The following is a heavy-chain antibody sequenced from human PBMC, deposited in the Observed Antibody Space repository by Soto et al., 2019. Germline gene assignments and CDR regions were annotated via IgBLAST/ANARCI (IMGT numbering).Heavy chain of an antibody. CDR1: GGTFSSYA. V-gene: IGHV1-69*13. CDR3: AREGKLVSSTPRIYGMDV. J-gene: IGHJ6*02. Sequence: SVKVSCKXSGGTFSSYAISWVRQAPGQGLEWMGGIIPIFGTANYAQKFQGRVTIAADESTSTAYMELSSLRSEDTAVYYCAREGKLVSSTPRIYGMDVWGQGTTVTVSS. D-gene: IGHD1-7*01. CDR2: IIPIFGTA.